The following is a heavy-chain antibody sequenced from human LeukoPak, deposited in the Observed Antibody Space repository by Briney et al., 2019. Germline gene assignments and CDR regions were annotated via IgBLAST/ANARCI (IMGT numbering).Heavy chain of an antibody. V-gene: IGHV4-39*01. J-gene: IGHJ4*02. CDR3: ASRELQY. CDR2: IYYSGST. CDR1: GGSISSSSYY. D-gene: IGHD1-7*01. Sequence: PSETLSLTCTVSGGSISSSSYYWGWIRQPPGKGLEWIGSIYYSGSTYYNPSLKSRVTISVDTSKNQFSLKLSSVTAADTAVYYCASRELQYWGQGTLVTVSS.